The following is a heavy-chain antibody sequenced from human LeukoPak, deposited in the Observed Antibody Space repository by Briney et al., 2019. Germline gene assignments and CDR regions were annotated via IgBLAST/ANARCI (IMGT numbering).Heavy chain of an antibody. J-gene: IGHJ4*02. CDR3: ARRLRYFDWLLYGSFDY. D-gene: IGHD3-9*01. CDR2: IYYSGST. Sequence: SETLSLTCIVSGGSISSSNYYWGWIRQPPGKGLEWIGSIYYSGSTYYNPSLKSRVTISVDTSKNQFSLKLSSVTAADTAVYYCARRLRYFDWLLYGSFDYWGQGTLVTVSS. V-gene: IGHV4-39*01. CDR1: GGSISSSNYY.